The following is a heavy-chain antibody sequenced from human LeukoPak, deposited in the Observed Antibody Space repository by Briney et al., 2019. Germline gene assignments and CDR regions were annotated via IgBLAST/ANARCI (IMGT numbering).Heavy chain of an antibody. CDR1: GFTFANFA. CDR3: AKGAASVLVRSFDWLSR. D-gene: IGHD3-9*01. J-gene: IGHJ4*02. V-gene: IGHV3-23*01. Sequence: PLGGSLRLSCVGSGFTFANFAMAWVRQTPGKGLEWVSVISGTSETIYYADSVKGRFTISRDNSKNTVYLQMDSLTADDTAVYYCAKGAASVLVRSFDWLSRWGQGTLVTASS. CDR2: ISGTSETI.